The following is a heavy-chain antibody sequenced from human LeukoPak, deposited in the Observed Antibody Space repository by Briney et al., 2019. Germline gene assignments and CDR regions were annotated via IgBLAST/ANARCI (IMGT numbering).Heavy chain of an antibody. CDR2: IIPIFGTA. J-gene: IGHJ6*03. Sequence: GSSVKVSCKASGGTFSSYAISWVRQAPGQGLEWIGRIIPIFGTANYAQKYQGRVTITTDESTSTAYMELSSLRSEDTAVYYCARGLNYYDSSGYYGSYYYYMDVWGKGTTVTVSS. D-gene: IGHD3-22*01. V-gene: IGHV1-69*05. CDR1: GGTFSSYA. CDR3: ARGLNYYDSSGYYGSYYYYMDV.